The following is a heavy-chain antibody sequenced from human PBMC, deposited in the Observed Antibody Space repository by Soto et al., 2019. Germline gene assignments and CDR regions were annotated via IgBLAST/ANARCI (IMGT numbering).Heavy chain of an antibody. CDR2: IYYSGST. V-gene: IGHV4-39*01. CDR1: GGSISSSSYY. CDR3: PRHVSKVPAALDWFGP. D-gene: IGHD2-2*01. J-gene: IGHJ5*02. Sequence: QLQLQESGPGLVKPSETLSLTCTVSGGSISSSSYYWGWIRQPPGKGLEWIGSIYYSGSTYYNPSHRSRVTISVDTSNNLFSLMLSSVPAGDTAVYYCPRHVSKVPAALDWFGPCGQVTIVTVSS.